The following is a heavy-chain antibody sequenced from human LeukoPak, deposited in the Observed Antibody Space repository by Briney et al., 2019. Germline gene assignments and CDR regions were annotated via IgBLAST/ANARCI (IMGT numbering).Heavy chain of an antibody. Sequence: SVKVSCKASGYTFSSYAISWVRQAPGQGLEWMGGIIPIFTAADYAQKFQGRVTITADKSTSTAYMELSSLRSEDTAVYYCATGSKGVVIHYYMDVWGKGTTVTVSS. J-gene: IGHJ6*03. D-gene: IGHD3-22*01. CDR2: IIPIFTAA. CDR3: ATGSKGVVIHYYMDV. V-gene: IGHV1-69*06. CDR1: GYTFSSYA.